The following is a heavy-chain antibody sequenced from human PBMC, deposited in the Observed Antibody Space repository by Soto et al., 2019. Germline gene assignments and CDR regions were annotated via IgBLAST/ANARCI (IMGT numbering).Heavy chain of an antibody. Sequence: SETLSLTCAVYGGSFSGYYWSWIRQPPGKGLEWIGEINHSGSTNYNPSLKSRVTISVDTSKNQFSLKLSSVTAADTAVYYCARREINYYGSGSYYIEYFQHWGQGTLVTVSS. V-gene: IGHV4-34*01. CDR3: ARREINYYGSGSYYIEYFQH. CDR2: INHSGST. D-gene: IGHD3-10*01. CDR1: GGSFSGYY. J-gene: IGHJ1*01.